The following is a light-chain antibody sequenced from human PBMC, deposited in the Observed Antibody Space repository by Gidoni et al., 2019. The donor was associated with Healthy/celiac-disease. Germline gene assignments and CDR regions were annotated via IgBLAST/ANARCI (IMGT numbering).Light chain of an antibody. CDR3: QQYDSYPLT. V-gene: IGKV1-5*03. CDR1: QSLNGW. Sequence: DIQMTQSPLTLSASVGDRVTITCRASQSLNGWLAWFQQKPGKSPKLLIYATSTLETGVSSRFSGSASGTEFTLSISSLQPDDFATYYCQQYDSYPLTFGGGTKVEI. J-gene: IGKJ4*01. CDR2: ATS.